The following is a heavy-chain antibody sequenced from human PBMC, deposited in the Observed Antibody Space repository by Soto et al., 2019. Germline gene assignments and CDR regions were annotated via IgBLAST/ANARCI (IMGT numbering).Heavy chain of an antibody. Sequence: EVQLLESGGGLVQPGGSLTLSCAASGFTFSNYAMSWVRQAPGKGLEWVSAIRDSGGGTYYADSVKGRFTISRDNSKNPLYLRMNSLRVEDTAVYYCARGSGSSAYSHFDYWGQGTLVTVSS. CDR2: IRDSGGGT. CDR3: ARGSGSSAYSHFDY. CDR1: GFTFSNYA. V-gene: IGHV3-23*01. D-gene: IGHD3-22*01. J-gene: IGHJ4*02.